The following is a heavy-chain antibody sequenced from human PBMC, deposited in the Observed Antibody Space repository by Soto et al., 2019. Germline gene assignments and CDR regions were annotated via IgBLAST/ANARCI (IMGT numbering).Heavy chain of an antibody. V-gene: IGHV5-51*01. Sequence: GESLKISCKGSGYSFTNYWIGWVRQMPGKGLEWMGIIYPGDSDTKYSPSFQGQVTISADKSLNTAYLQWSSLKASDTAMYYCARQRRFYYDRSGYSGYFDIWGRGTQVTVSS. CDR1: GYSFTNYW. D-gene: IGHD3-22*01. J-gene: IGHJ2*01. CDR2: IYPGDSDT. CDR3: ARQRRFYYDRSGYSGYFDI.